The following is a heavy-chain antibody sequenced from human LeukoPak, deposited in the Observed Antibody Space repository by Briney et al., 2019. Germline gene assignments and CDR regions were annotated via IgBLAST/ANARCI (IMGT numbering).Heavy chain of an antibody. CDR3: ARARRDGGGYRFDL. Sequence: PSETLSLTCTVSGGSISTYYWSWIRQSPGKGLEWIGYIYYSGYSNYNPSLKSRVSISVDTSKNQFSLKLSSVTAADTAVYYCARARRDGGGYRFDLWGQGTQVTVSA. CDR2: IYYSGYS. J-gene: IGHJ4*02. V-gene: IGHV4-59*08. CDR1: GGSISTYY. D-gene: IGHD3-22*01.